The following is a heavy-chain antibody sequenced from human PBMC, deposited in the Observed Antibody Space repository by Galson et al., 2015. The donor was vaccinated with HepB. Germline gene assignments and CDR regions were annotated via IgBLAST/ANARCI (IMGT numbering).Heavy chain of an antibody. D-gene: IGHD2-15*01. J-gene: IGHJ4*02. CDR3: ARSRTVVAASGPFDY. CDR1: GFTFSSYA. Sequence: SLRLSCAASGFTFSSYAMSWVRQAPGKGLEWVSAISGSGGSTYYAGSVKGRFTISRDNSKNTLYLQMNSLRAEDTAVYYCARSRTVVAASGPFDYWGQGTLVTVSS. V-gene: IGHV3-23*01. CDR2: ISGSGGST.